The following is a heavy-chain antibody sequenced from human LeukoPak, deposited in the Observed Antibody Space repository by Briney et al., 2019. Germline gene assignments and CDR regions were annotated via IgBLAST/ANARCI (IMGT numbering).Heavy chain of an antibody. CDR3: ATGPRTSPDDSSGYYLGY. J-gene: IGHJ4*02. CDR2: FDPEDGET. V-gene: IGHV1-24*01. D-gene: IGHD3-22*01. Sequence: ASVKVSCKVSGYTLTELSMHWVRQAPGKGLEWMGGFDPEDGETIYAQKFQGRVTMTEDTSTDTAYMELSSLRSEDTAVYYCATGPRTSPDDSSGYYLGYWGQGTLVTVSS. CDR1: GYTLTELS.